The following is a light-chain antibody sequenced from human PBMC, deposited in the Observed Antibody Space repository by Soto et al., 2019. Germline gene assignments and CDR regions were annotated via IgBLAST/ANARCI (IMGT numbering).Light chain of an antibody. V-gene: IGKV4-1*01. J-gene: IGKJ4*01. Sequence: VMTQSPDSLAVSLGERATINCKSSQSVLYSSNNKNYLAWYQQKPGQPPKLLIYWASTRESGVPDRFSGSGSGTDFTLTISSLQAEDVSIYYCQQYYGTLTFGGGTKVEIK. CDR3: QQYYGTLT. CDR2: WAS. CDR1: QSVLYSSNNKNY.